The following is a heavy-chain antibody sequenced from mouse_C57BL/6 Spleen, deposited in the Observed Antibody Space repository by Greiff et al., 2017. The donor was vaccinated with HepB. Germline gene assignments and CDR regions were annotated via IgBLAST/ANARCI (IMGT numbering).Heavy chain of an antibody. CDR3: ATGSSYYPY. Sequence: VQLQQSGAELAKPGASVKLSCKASGYTFTSYWMHWVKQRPGQGLEWIGYINPSSGYTKYNQKFKYKATLTADKSSSTAYMQLSSLEYEDSAVYDCATGSSYYPYWGQGTLVTVSA. V-gene: IGHV1-7*01. CDR2: INPSSGYT. J-gene: IGHJ3*01. CDR1: GYTFTSYW. D-gene: IGHD1-1*01.